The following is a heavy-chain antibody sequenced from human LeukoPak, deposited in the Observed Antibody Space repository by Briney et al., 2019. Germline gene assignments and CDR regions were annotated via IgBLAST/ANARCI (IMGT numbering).Heavy chain of an antibody. CDR1: GGRFHKYA. CDR2: IIPNLGIA. CDR3: AGGSGSWAFDI. D-gene: IGHD2-15*01. Sequence: AVTVSYKACGGRFHKYAISGVGPAPGRGGEGVGRIIPNLGIANYAQKFQGRVTITADKSTSPAYMELSSLRSEDTAVYYCAGGSGSWAFDIWGQGTMVTVSS. V-gene: IGHV1-69*04. J-gene: IGHJ3*02.